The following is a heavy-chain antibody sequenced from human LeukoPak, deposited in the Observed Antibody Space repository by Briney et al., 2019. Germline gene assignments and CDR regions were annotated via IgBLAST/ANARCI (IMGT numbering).Heavy chain of an antibody. CDR2: ITYSGGST. J-gene: IGHJ4*02. CDR1: GFTFSSSG. D-gene: IGHD2-2*01. V-gene: IGHV3-23*01. Sequence: GGSLRLSCAASGFTFSSSGMSWVRQAPGKGLEWVSSITYSGGSTYYADSVKGRFTISRDNAKNSLYLEMNSLRAEDTAVYYCARDRRYEYYFDYWGRGTLVTVSS. CDR3: ARDRRYEYYFDY.